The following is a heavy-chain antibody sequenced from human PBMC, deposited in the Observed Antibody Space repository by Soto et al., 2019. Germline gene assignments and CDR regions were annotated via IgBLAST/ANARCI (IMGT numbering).Heavy chain of an antibody. Sequence: EVQVLESGGGLVRPGGSLRLSCEASGITFSNYMMTWIRQAPGKGLEWVSTITAGGDGTYYADSVKGRFTMSRETSKNTLYLQMNSLRAEDTAVYYCAPHVYCSGGSCQYDAFATRGQGTMVTVSS. J-gene: IGHJ3*02. CDR3: APHVYCSGGSCQYDAFAT. CDR2: ITAGGDGT. CDR1: GITFSNYM. D-gene: IGHD2-15*01. V-gene: IGHV3-23*01.